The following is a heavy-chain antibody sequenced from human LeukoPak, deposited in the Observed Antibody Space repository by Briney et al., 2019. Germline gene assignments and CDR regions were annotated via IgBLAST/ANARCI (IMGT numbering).Heavy chain of an antibody. D-gene: IGHD6-13*01. CDR3: AKFGSNSWDSYFYYGMDV. V-gene: IGHV3-23*01. CDR2: ISGSDDGT. J-gene: IGHJ6*01. Sequence: KGLEWVSGISGSDDGTFYAGSVKGRFTISRDNSKNTLYLQMNSLRAEDTAIYFCAKFGSNSWDSYFYYGMDVWGQGTTVTVSS.